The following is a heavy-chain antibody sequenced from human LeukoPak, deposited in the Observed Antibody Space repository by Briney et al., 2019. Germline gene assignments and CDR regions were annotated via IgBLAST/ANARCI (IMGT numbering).Heavy chain of an antibody. V-gene: IGHV4-34*01. CDR1: GGSFTEYF. CDR2: INDYTGNT. J-gene: IGHJ6*02. CDR3: ARGRIAKIVVVHSFHYGMDV. Sequence: PSETLSLTCDVLGGSFTEYFWTWIRQSPGKGLEWIGEINDYTGNTNYNPSLNSRVSISLEKSKNQFSLELRSVTAADTAVYYCARGRIAKIVVVHSFHYGMDVWGQGTTVTVSS. D-gene: IGHD3-22*01.